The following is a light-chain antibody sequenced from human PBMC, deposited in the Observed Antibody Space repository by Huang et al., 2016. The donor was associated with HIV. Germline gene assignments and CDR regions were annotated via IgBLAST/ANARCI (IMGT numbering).Light chain of an antibody. V-gene: IGKV3-20*01. CDR3: QQYGTSPYT. CDR2: GAS. Sequence: EIVLSQSPGTLSLSPGQRATLSCRASQSVSSTYLAWYQQKLGQAPRLLLYGASSRATGIPDRVRGSGSGTDFTLTISRLEPEDFAVYYCQQYGTSPYTFGQGTKLEIK. J-gene: IGKJ2*01. CDR1: QSVSSTY.